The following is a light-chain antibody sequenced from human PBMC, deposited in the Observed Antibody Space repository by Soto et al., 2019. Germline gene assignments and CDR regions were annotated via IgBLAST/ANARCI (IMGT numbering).Light chain of an antibody. J-gene: IGLJ3*02. Sequence: QSALTQPASVSGSPGQSITISCTGTSSDVGRYNLVSWYQQHPGKAPKLLIYEVSKRPSGVSNRFSGSKSGNTASLTISGLQDEDEADYHCCSYAGSSTLVFGGGTKLTVL. CDR1: SSDVGRYNL. V-gene: IGLV2-23*02. CDR2: EVS. CDR3: CSYAGSSTLV.